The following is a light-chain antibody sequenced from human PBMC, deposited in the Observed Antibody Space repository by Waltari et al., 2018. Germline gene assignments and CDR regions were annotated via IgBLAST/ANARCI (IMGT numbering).Light chain of an antibody. CDR1: HSSSSY. Sequence: VLTQSPCTLSFSPGERATLSCRASHSSSSYLAWFQQKPGQAPRLLIYGASSRATGIPDRFSGSGSGTDFTLTISRLEPEDFAVYYCQQYGASPLTFGGGTKVEIK. CDR2: GAS. J-gene: IGKJ4*01. V-gene: IGKV3-20*01. CDR3: QQYGASPLT.